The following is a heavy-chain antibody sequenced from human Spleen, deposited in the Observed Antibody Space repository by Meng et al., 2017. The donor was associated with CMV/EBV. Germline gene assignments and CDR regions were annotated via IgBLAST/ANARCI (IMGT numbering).Heavy chain of an antibody. J-gene: IGHJ6*02. CDR2: ISPYRGDT. D-gene: IGHD3-10*01. Sequence: ASVKVSCKASGYTFTTYGLNWVRQAPGQGPEWMGWISPYRGDTKYSEKFQGRLTLSTDTSSGTAYMELRSLRPDDTAVYYCAHSKAGGLYGMDVWGQGTTVTVSS. CDR3: AHSKAGGLYGMDV. CDR1: GYTFTTYG. V-gene: IGHV1-18*01.